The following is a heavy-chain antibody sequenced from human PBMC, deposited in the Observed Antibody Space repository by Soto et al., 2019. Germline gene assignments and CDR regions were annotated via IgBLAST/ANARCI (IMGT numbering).Heavy chain of an antibody. CDR3: AKDPPNHDTGRSWYNPNHYYYYGMDV. Sequence: EVQLLESGGGLVQPGGSLRLSCAASGFTFSSYAMSWVRQAPGKGLEWVSAISGSGGSTYYADSVKGRFTISSDNSKITLYVQMNSLRDEDTAVYYCAKDPPNHDTGRSWYNPNHYYYYGMDVWGQGTTVIESS. D-gene: IGHD6-13*01. J-gene: IGHJ6*02. V-gene: IGHV3-23*01. CDR1: GFTFSSYA. CDR2: ISGSGGST.